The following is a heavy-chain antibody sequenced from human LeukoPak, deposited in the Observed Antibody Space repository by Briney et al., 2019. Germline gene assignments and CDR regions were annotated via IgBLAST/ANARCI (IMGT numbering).Heavy chain of an antibody. V-gene: IGHV3-30*02. CDR2: IRYDGSNK. D-gene: IGHD6-13*01. J-gene: IGHJ4*02. CDR1: GFRFSSYG. CDR3: AKGRWAQYYFDY. Sequence: GGSLRLSCAASGFRFSSYGMHWVRQAPGTGLEWVAFIRYDGSNKYYADSVKGRFTISRDNSKNTLYLQMNSLRAEDTAVYYCAKGRWAQYYFDYWGQGTLVTVSS.